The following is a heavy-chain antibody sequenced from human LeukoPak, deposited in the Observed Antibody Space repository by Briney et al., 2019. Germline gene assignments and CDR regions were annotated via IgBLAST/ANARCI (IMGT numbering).Heavy chain of an antibody. D-gene: IGHD3-16*02. J-gene: IGHJ4*02. CDR2: INTANGIT. Sequence: ASVKVSCNASGYIFTSYAVHWVRQAPGQRLEWMGWINTANGITKYSQEFQDRVTITSDTSASTAHMELSGLRSEDTAIYYCARLPGGLGRYYFEYWGQGTLVTVSS. CDR3: ARLPGGLGRYYFEY. V-gene: IGHV1-3*04. CDR1: GYIFTSYA.